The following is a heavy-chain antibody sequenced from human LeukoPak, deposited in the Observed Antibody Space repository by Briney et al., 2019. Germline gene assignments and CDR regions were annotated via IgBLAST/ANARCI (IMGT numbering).Heavy chain of an antibody. CDR1: GFIFSSYS. J-gene: IGHJ4*02. V-gene: IGHV3-48*01. D-gene: IGHD3-22*01. CDR3: ARVLHRRNYDSSGFYVY. CDR2: ISSSSSTI. Sequence: GGSLRLSCAASGFIFSSYSMNWVRQAPGKGLEWVSYISSSSSTIYYADSVKGRFTISRDNAKNSLYLQMNSLRAEDTAVYYCARVLHRRNYDSSGFYVYWGQGTLVTVSS.